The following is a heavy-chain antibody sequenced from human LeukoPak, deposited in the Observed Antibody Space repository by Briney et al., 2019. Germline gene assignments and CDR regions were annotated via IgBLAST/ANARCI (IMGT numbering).Heavy chain of an antibody. J-gene: IGHJ6*02. CDR1: GFTFSSYA. CDR3: ARDRHSSGWPSPIYYYYYGMDV. D-gene: IGHD6-19*01. V-gene: IGHV3-30-3*01. Sequence: PGGSLRLSCAASGFTFSSYAMHLVRQAPGKGLEWVAVISYDGSNKYYADSVKGRFTISRDNSKNTLYLQMNSLRAEDTAVYYCARDRHSSGWPSPIYYYYYGMDVWGQGTTVTVSS. CDR2: ISYDGSNK.